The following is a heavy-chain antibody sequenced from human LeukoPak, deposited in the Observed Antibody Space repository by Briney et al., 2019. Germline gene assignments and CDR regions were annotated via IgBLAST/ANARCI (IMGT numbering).Heavy chain of an antibody. V-gene: IGHV4-39*07. CDR1: GGSISSSSYY. J-gene: IGHJ4*02. D-gene: IGHD2-15*01. CDR3: ARGIVVVVAATPFDY. CDR2: IYYSGST. Sequence: PSETLSLTCTVSGGSISSSSYYWGWIRQPPGKGLEWIGSIYYSGSTYYNPSLKSRVTISVDTSRNQFSLKLSSVTAADTAVYYCARGIVVVVAATPFDYWGQGTLVTVSS.